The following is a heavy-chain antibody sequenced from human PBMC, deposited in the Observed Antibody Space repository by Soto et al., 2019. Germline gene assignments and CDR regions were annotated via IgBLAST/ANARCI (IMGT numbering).Heavy chain of an antibody. D-gene: IGHD5-12*01. Sequence: QVQLQESDAGLVKASQTLSLTCTVSGGPVSSGAYYWTWIRQRPGKGLEWIGYIYYSGSTYYSPSLKSRLSISLDTSKNQFSLRLSSVTAADTAMYYCARARLRAVYAFDIWGQGTMVTVSS. CDR2: IYYSGST. J-gene: IGHJ3*02. CDR1: GGPVSSGAYY. CDR3: ARARLRAVYAFDI. V-gene: IGHV4-31*03.